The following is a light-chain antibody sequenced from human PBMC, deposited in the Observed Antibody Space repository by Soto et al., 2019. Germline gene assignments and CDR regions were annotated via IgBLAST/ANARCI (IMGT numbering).Light chain of an antibody. CDR2: WAS. V-gene: IGKV4-1*01. Sequence: DIVMTQSPDSLGVSLGERVTINCKSSQSVLYSSNPKNGLVWYQQKPGQPPKELISWASTRESGVPARFSGSGSGTDFTLTISSLQDEDVAVYYCHHCYSSPYTFGQGTKLEIK. CDR1: QSVLYSSNPKNG. J-gene: IGKJ2*01. CDR3: HHCYSSPYT.